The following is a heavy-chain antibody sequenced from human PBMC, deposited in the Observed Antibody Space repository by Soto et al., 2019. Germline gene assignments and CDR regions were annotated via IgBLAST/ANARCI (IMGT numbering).Heavy chain of an antibody. CDR3: ARTPYDILTVRFDY. D-gene: IGHD3-9*01. Sequence: GASVKVSCKASGYTLSSYVIRWVRQGPGQGLEWMGWISAYNGNTNYAQKLQGRVTMTTDTSTSTAYMELRSLRSDDTAVYYCARTPYDILTVRFDYWGQGTLVTVSS. CDR1: GYTLSSYV. CDR2: ISAYNGNT. J-gene: IGHJ4*02. V-gene: IGHV1-18*01.